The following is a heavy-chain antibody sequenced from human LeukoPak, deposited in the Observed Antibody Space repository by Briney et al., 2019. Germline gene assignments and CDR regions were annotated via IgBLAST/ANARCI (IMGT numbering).Heavy chain of an antibody. CDR3: ARHVSSSWADAFDI. D-gene: IGHD6-13*01. Sequence: SETLSLTCTVSGGPISSYYWSWIRQPPGKGLEWIGSIYYSGSTYYNPSLKSRVTISVDTSKSQFSLKLSSVTAADTAVYYCARHVSSSWADAFDIWGQGTMVTVSS. CDR2: IYYSGST. V-gene: IGHV4-59*05. J-gene: IGHJ3*02. CDR1: GGPISSYY.